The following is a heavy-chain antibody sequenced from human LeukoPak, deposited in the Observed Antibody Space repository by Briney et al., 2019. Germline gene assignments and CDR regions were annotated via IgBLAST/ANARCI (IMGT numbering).Heavy chain of an antibody. CDR1: AFTFSSYA. Sequence: GGSLRLSCAASAFTFSSYAMSWVRQAPGKGLEWVSYISSSGSTIYYADSVKGRFTISRDNAKNSLYLQMNSLRAEDTAVYYCARGADYGDYSPSFDYWGQGTLVTVSS. D-gene: IGHD4-17*01. CDR2: ISSSGSTI. V-gene: IGHV3-48*03. J-gene: IGHJ4*02. CDR3: ARGADYGDYSPSFDY.